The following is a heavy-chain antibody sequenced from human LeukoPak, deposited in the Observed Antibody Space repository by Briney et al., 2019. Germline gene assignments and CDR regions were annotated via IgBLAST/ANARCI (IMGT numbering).Heavy chain of an antibody. CDR3: ARDPRNKGFDP. Sequence: GGSLRLSCAASGYTFSGYWMHWARQAPGKGLVWVACIKDDGSDTGYADSVKGRFTISRDYAKNMLYLQMNSLRVEDTAVYYCARDPRNKGFDPWGQGTLVTVSA. CDR2: IKDDGSDT. V-gene: IGHV3-74*01. CDR1: GYTFSGYW. J-gene: IGHJ5*02. D-gene: IGHD1/OR15-1a*01.